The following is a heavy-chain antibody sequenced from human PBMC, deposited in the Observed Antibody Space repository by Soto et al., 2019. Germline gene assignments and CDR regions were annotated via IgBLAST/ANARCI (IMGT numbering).Heavy chain of an antibody. CDR3: VRPQAKELGTIRGAFDI. V-gene: IGHV5-51*01. Sequence: GESLTIYCKSSGYAFTRHWIAWVRQMPGKGLELMGLIYPADSDTRYSPSFEGQVTISVDKSISSAYLQWSRLKASDTAMYYCVRPQAKELGTIRGAFDIWGQGTKVTVSS. D-gene: IGHD3-10*01. CDR1: GYAFTRHW. CDR2: IYPADSDT. J-gene: IGHJ3*02.